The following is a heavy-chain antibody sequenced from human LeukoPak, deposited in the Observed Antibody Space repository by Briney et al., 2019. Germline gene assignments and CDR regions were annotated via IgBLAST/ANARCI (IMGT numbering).Heavy chain of an antibody. J-gene: IGHJ4*02. CDR3: ARLTYYYDSSGYRLYYFDY. V-gene: IGHV1-69*06. CDR1: GGTFSSNA. Sequence: SVKVSCKASGGTFSSNAISWVRQAPGQGLEWMGGIIPIFGTANYAQKFQGRVTITADKSTSTAYMELSSLRSEDTAVYYCARLTYYYDSSGYRLYYFDYWGQGTLVTVSS. CDR2: IIPIFGTA. D-gene: IGHD3-22*01.